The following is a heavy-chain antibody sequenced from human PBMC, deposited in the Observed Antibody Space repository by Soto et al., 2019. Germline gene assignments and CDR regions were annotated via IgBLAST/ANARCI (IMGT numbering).Heavy chain of an antibody. Sequence: PLSLTCAVSGGTIHSGGSSWSWIRQPPGKGLEWIGYIYHSGSTSYNPSLKSRATISLDTSENLFSLRLTSVTAADTAVYYCARGALLDPWGQGTLVTVSS. CDR3: ARGALLDP. CDR2: IYHSGST. V-gene: IGHV4-30-2*01. J-gene: IGHJ5*02. CDR1: GGTIHSGGSS.